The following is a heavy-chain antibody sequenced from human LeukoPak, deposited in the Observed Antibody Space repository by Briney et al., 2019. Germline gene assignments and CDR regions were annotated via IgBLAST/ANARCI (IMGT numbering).Heavy chain of an antibody. Sequence: SVKVSCKASGGTFSSYAISWVRQAPGQGLGWMGGIIPIFGTANYAQKFQGRVTITADESTSTAYMELSSLRSEDTAVYYCARSGRTVEMAYYFDYWGQGTLVTVSS. CDR2: IIPIFGTA. D-gene: IGHD5-24*01. V-gene: IGHV1-69*13. CDR3: ARSGRTVEMAYYFDY. CDR1: GGTFSSYA. J-gene: IGHJ4*02.